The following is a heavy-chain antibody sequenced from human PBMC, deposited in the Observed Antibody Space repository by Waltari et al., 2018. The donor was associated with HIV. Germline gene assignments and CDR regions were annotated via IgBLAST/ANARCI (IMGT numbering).Heavy chain of an antibody. CDR3: ARHDLTTTVTTGYYYYGMDV. D-gene: IGHD4-17*01. CDR1: GGSISSSSYY. CDR2: SDYSGST. J-gene: IGHJ6*02. Sequence: QLQLQESGPGLVKPSETLSLTCTVSGGSISSSSYYWGWIRQPPGKGLEWIGSSDYSGSTYYNPSLKSRVTISVDTSKNQFSLKLSSVTAADTAVYYCARHDLTTTVTTGYYYYGMDVWGQGTTVTVSS. V-gene: IGHV4-39*01.